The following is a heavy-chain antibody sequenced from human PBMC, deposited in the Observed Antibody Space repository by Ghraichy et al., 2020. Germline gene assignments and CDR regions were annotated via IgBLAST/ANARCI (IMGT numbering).Heavy chain of an antibody. J-gene: IGHJ4*02. CDR1: GFTFSSYG. Sequence: GGSLRLSCAASGFTFSSYGMHWVRQAPGKGLEWVAVISYDGSNKYYADSVKGRFTISRDNSKNTLYLQMNSLRAEDTAVYYCAKDMWYSSNTFDYWGQGTLVTVSS. V-gene: IGHV3-30*18. CDR3: AKDMWYSSNTFDY. D-gene: IGHD6-13*01. CDR2: ISYDGSNK.